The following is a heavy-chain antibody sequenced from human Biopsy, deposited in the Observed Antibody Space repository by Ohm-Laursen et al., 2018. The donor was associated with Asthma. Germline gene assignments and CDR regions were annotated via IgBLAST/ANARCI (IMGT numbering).Heavy chain of an antibody. V-gene: IGHV4-31*03. CDR2: IHHSGTS. CDR1: GDSITRGGCC. D-gene: IGHD3-22*01. J-gene: IGHJ4*02. CDR3: ARIPRRSGSYFVDY. Sequence: TLSLTCTVSGDSITRGGCCWNWIRQHPGKGLQWLGDIHHSGTSYFNPSLKSRVSFSRDTSKNQFSLRLSSVTAADTAMYYCARIPRRSGSYFVDYWGQGTLVTVSS.